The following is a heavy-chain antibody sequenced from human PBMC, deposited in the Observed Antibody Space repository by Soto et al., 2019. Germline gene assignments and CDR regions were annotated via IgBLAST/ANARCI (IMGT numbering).Heavy chain of an antibody. J-gene: IGHJ5*02. CDR3: AKDAISGDGIWLMDS. Sequence: GGSLRLSCAASRFTFSSYAMSWVRQAPGKGLEWVSSLLRSGSSAYYADSVRGRFTISSDTSANSLYLQMDNLRAEDTAIYYCAKDAISGDGIWLMDSWGQGTVVTVSS. CDR1: RFTFSSYA. CDR2: LLRSGSSA. V-gene: IGHV3-23*01. D-gene: IGHD4-17*01.